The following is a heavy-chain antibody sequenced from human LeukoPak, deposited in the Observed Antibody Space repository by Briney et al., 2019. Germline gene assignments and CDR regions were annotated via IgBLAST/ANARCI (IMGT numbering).Heavy chain of an antibody. J-gene: IGHJ4*02. CDR3: AKGNYYGPFDY. V-gene: IGHV3-30*18. CDR2: ISYDGSNK. CDR1: GFTFSSYG. Sequence: GGSLRLSCAASGFTFSSYGMHWVRQAPGKGREGVAVISYDGSNKYFADSVKGRFTISRDDSKNTLYLQMNSLRAEDTAVYYCAKGNYYGPFDYWGQGTLVTVSS. D-gene: IGHD3-10*01.